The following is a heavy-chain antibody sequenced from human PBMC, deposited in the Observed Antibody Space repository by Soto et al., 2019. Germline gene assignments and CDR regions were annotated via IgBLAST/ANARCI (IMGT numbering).Heavy chain of an antibody. Sequence: SVKVSCKASGGTFSSYAISWVRQAPGQGLEWMGGIIPIFGTANYAQKFHGRVTITADKSTSTAYMELSSLRSEDTAVYYCARAGTITDYFDYWGQGTLVTVSS. CDR1: GGTFSSYA. CDR2: IIPIFGTA. V-gene: IGHV1-69*06. J-gene: IGHJ4*02. CDR3: ARAGTITDYFDY. D-gene: IGHD3-16*01.